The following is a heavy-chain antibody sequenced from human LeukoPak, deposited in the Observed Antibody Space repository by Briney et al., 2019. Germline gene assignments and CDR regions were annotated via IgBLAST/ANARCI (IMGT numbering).Heavy chain of an antibody. CDR1: GGSFSGYY. CDR3: ARAVYIVVVPAATYYFDY. Sequence: PSETLSLTCAVYGGSFSGYYWSWIRQPPGKGLEWIGEINHSGSTSYHPSLKSRVTISVDTSKNQFSLKLSSVTAADTAVYYCARAVYIVVVPAATYYFDYWGQGTLVTVSS. V-gene: IGHV4-34*01. J-gene: IGHJ4*02. CDR2: INHSGST. D-gene: IGHD2-2*01.